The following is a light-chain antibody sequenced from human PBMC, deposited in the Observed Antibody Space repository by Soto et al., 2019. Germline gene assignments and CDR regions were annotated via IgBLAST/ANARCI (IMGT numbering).Light chain of an antibody. V-gene: IGKV3-20*01. J-gene: IGKJ2*01. Sequence: EIVLTQSPSTLSLSPGERATLSCRASQSVSSSYLAWYQQKPGQAPRLLIYGASGRATGIPDRFSGSGSGTDFTLTISRLEPEDFAVYYCQQYGSSPKYTFGQGTKLEIK. CDR1: QSVSSSY. CDR2: GAS. CDR3: QQYGSSPKYT.